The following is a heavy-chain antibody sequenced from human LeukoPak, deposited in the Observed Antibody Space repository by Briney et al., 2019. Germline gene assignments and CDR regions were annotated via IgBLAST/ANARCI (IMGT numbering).Heavy chain of an antibody. J-gene: IGHJ3*02. CDR2: ISAYNGNT. V-gene: IGHV1-18*01. Sequence: ASVKVSCKASGYTFTSYGISWVRQAPGQGLEWMGWISAYNGNTNYAQKLQGRVTMTTDTSTSTAYMELGSLRSDDTAVYYCARKQRDILTGYPNAFDIWGQGTMVTVSS. D-gene: IGHD3-9*01. CDR1: GYTFTSYG. CDR3: ARKQRDILTGYPNAFDI.